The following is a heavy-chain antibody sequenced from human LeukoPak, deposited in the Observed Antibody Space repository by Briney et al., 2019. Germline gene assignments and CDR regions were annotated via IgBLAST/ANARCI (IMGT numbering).Heavy chain of an antibody. CDR1: GFTFSDHC. J-gene: IGHJ3*02. V-gene: IGHV3-11*01. Sequence: GGSLRLSCVASGFTFSDHCMGWIRQAPGKGLEWLSHISSSASIKYYSDSAESRFAISRDNANDSLYLQMNSLSADDTAVYYCARSAVRGAFDIWGQGTMVTVSS. CDR3: ARSAVRGAFDI. D-gene: IGHD3-10*01. CDR2: ISSSASIK.